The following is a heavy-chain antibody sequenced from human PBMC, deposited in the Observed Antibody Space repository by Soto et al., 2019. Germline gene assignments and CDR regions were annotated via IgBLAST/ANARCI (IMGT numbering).Heavy chain of an antibody. Sequence: GESLKISCKGSGYSFTSYWISWVRQMPGKGLEWMGRIDPSDSYTNYSPSFQGHGTISADKSISTAYLQWSSLKASDTAMYYCARHPDIVVVPAAKSGAFDIWGQGTMVTVSS. CDR1: GYSFTSYW. CDR3: ARHPDIVVVPAAKSGAFDI. V-gene: IGHV5-10-1*01. CDR2: IDPSDSYT. J-gene: IGHJ3*02. D-gene: IGHD2-2*01.